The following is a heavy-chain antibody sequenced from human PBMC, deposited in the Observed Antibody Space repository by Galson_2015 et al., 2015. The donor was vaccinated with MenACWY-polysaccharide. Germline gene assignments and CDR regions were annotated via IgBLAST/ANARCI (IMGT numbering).Heavy chain of an antibody. V-gene: IGHV4-31*03. D-gene: IGHD6-25*01. Sequence: PLSLTCNVSGDSTRSGGYYWSWIRQHPGKGLEWMGYIHYRGSTSYNPSLKSRLLISGDASNGQFSLKLSSVTAADTAVYYCARYNIAAGDFDYWGQGALVTVSS. J-gene: IGHJ4*02. CDR1: GDSTRSGGYY. CDR3: ARYNIAAGDFDY. CDR2: IHYRGST.